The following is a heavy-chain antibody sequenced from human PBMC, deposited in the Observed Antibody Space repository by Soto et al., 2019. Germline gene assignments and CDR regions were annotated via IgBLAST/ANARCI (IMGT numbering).Heavy chain of an antibody. J-gene: IGHJ3*02. CDR2: IIPIFGTA. D-gene: IGHD3-22*01. CDR3: ARGIGYYYDSSGSGVFDI. Sequence: SVKVSCKASGCTFSSSAISWLRQAPGQGLEWMGGIIPIFGTANYAQKFQGRVTITADESTSTAYMELSSLRSEDTAAYYCARGIGYYYDSSGSGVFDIWGQGTMVTVSS. V-gene: IGHV1-69*13. CDR1: GCTFSSSA.